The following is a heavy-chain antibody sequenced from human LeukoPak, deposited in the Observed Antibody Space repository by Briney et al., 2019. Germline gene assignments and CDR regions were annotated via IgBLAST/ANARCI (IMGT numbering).Heavy chain of an antibody. J-gene: IGHJ6*02. Sequence: QTGGSLRLSCAASGFTFSTYGMHWVRQAPGKGLEWVSYISSSSSTIYYADSVKGRFTISRDNAKNSLYLQMNSLRDEDTAVYYCMIIAVAEETGMDVWGQGTTVTVSS. CDR3: MIIAVAEETGMDV. D-gene: IGHD6-19*01. V-gene: IGHV3-48*02. CDR2: ISSSSSTI. CDR1: GFTFSTYG.